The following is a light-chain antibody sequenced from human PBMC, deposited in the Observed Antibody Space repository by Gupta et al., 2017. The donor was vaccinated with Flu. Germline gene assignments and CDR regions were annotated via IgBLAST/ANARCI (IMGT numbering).Light chain of an antibody. V-gene: IGKV4-1*01. J-gene: IGKJ1*01. CDR1: QSVLYTSSNRNY. Sequence: DIVMTQSPDSLAVPLGERATITCSSAQSVLYTSSNRNYLAWYQQKPRHPPQLLIYWAATRASGVPDRFSGSGSGADFTLTISSRQAEDVAVYYCQQYYKSSWTFGQGTKVEIK. CDR3: QQYYKSSWT. CDR2: WAA.